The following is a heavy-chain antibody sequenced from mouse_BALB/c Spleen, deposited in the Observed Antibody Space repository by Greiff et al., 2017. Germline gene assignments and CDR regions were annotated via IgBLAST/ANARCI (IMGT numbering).Heavy chain of an antibody. V-gene: IGHV5-6-5*01. J-gene: IGHJ4*01. CDR1: GFTFSSYA. D-gene: IGHD2-3*01. Sequence: EVKVVESGGGLVKPGGSLKLSCAASGFTFSSYAMSWVRQTPEKRLEWVASISSGGSTYYPDSVKGRFTISRDNARNILYLQMSSLRSEDTAMYYCARQIYDGYYGMDYWGQGTSVTVSS. CDR2: ISSGGST. CDR3: ARQIYDGYYGMDY.